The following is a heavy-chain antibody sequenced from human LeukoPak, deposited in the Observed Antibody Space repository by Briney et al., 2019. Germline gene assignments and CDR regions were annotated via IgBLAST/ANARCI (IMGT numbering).Heavy chain of an antibody. CDR2: IQYNGTNK. D-gene: IGHD5-18*01. CDR1: GFIFSNYG. V-gene: IGHV3-30*02. CDR3: VKDIRRGYNFGYDQFAY. Sequence: GGSLRLSCAASGFIFSNYGMHWVRQAPGKGLEWVAFIQYNGTNKDYADSVKGRFTISRDNSKNTVSLQMNSLKPGDTALYYCVKDIRRGYNFGYDQFAYWGQGTLVTVSS. J-gene: IGHJ4*02.